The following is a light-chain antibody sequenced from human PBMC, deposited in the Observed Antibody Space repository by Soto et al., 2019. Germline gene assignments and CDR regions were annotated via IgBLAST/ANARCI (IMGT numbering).Light chain of an antibody. Sequence: QSALTQPASVSGSPVRSITIPCTGTSSHVGGENYVSSDQQHPRRAAKRMIYDVSNRPSADSNHFSGSNPGNTDSLHTSRLQAEDEADYYCSFYSSTSSLVFGSGTKGTVL. CDR1: SSHVGGENY. V-gene: IGLV2-14*03. CDR3: SFYSSTSSLV. CDR2: DVS. J-gene: IGLJ1*01.